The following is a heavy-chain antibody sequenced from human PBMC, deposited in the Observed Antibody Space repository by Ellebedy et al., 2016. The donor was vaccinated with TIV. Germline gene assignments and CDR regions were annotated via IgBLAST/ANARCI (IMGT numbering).Heavy chain of an antibody. CDR3: ACPAVGFWSGYKEH. J-gene: IGHJ4*02. V-gene: IGHV3-11*04. Sequence: GESLKISCAASGFSFSDYFMAWIRQTPGKGLEWVAYISGSFSNYGDIWYADSVKGRFTISRDNAKNSLFLQMNNLRADDTAVYYCACPAVGFWSGYKEHWGQGTLVTVSS. CDR1: GFSFSDYF. D-gene: IGHD3-3*01. CDR2: ISGSFSNYGDI.